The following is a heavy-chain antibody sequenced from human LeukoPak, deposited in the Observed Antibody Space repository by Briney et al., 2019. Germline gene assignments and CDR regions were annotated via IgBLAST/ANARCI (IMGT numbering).Heavy chain of an antibody. V-gene: IGHV4-4*07. D-gene: IGHD1-26*01. Sequence: SETLSLTCTVSGGSISSYYWSWIRQPARKGLEWIGRIYTSGSTNYNPSLKSRVTMSVDTSKNQFSLKLSSVTAADTAVYYCARVDSGSPIGAFDIWGQGTMVTVSS. CDR3: ARVDSGSPIGAFDI. J-gene: IGHJ3*02. CDR1: GGSISSYY. CDR2: IYTSGST.